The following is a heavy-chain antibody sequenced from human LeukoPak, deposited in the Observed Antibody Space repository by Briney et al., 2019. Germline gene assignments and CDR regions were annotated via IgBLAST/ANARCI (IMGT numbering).Heavy chain of an antibody. CDR3: AKGDQPLLYGGAFDY. V-gene: IGHV3-48*01. Sequence: PGGSLRLSCAASGFTFSSYSMNWVRQAPGKGLEWVSYISSSSTIYYADSVKGRFTISRDNAKNTLFLLMNSLRADDTAVYYCAKGDQPLLYGGAFDYWGQGTLVTVSS. CDR2: ISSSSTI. D-gene: IGHD2-2*01. CDR1: GFTFSSYS. J-gene: IGHJ4*02.